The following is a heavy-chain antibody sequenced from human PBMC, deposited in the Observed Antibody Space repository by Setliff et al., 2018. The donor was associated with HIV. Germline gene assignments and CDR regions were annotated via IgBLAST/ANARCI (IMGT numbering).Heavy chain of an antibody. CDR2: INQNGREK. CDR3: AKDRSGSYSFARD. CDR1: GFTFTTYW. J-gene: IGHJ4*02. Sequence: PGGSLRLSCAASGFTFTTYWMSWVRQSPGKELEWVANINQNGREKYYVDSVKGRFTISRDNAKNSLYLQMNSLRAEDTAVYYCAKDRSGSYSFARDWGQGTLVTVSS. V-gene: IGHV3-7*01. D-gene: IGHD1-26*01.